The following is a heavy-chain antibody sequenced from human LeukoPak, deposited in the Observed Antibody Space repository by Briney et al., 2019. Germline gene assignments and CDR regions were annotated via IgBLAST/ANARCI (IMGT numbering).Heavy chain of an antibody. J-gene: IGHJ3*02. CDR1: GYTFTGYY. Sequence: GASVKASCKASGYTFTGYYMHWVRQAPGQGLEWMGWINPNSGSTNYAQKFQGRVTMTRDTSISTAYMELSRLRSDDTAVYYCAREKDSSAITGPWCACDIWGQGTMVTVSS. CDR2: INPNSGST. V-gene: IGHV1-2*02. CDR3: AREKDSSAITGPWCACDI. D-gene: IGHD3-22*01.